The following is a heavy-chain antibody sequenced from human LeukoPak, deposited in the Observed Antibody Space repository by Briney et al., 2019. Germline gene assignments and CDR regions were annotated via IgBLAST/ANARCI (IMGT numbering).Heavy chain of an antibody. Sequence: GGSLRLSCAASGFTFSSYDMHWVRQATGKGLEWVSAIGTAGDTYYPGSVKGRFTISRDNAKNSLYLQMNSLRAEDTAVYYCARAGGATLDYWGQGTLVTVSS. CDR3: ARAGGATLDY. CDR1: GFTFSSYD. D-gene: IGHD3-10*01. CDR2: IGTAGDT. V-gene: IGHV3-13*01. J-gene: IGHJ4*02.